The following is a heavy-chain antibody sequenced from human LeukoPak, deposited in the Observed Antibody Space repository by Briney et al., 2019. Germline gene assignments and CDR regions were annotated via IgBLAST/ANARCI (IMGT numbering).Heavy chain of an antibody. V-gene: IGHV4-34*01. CDR2: INHSGST. Sequence: SETLSLTCAVYGGSFSGYYWSWIRQPPGKGLEWIGEINHSGSTNYNPSLKRRVTISVDTSKNQFSLKLSSVTAAATAVYYCARYYYDSSGYYGLDYWGQGTLVTVSS. D-gene: IGHD3-22*01. CDR3: ARYYYDSSGYYGLDY. J-gene: IGHJ4*02. CDR1: GGSFSGYY.